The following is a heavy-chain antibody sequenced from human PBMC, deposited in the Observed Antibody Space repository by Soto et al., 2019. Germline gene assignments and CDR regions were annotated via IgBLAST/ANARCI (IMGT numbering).Heavy chain of an antibody. V-gene: IGHV5-51*01. CDR2: IFPSDSDT. J-gene: IGHJ5*02. CDR1: GYTFTNSW. Sequence: GESLKISCKGSGYTFTNSWLGWVRQMPGKGLEWMGIIFPSDSDTRYSPSFQGQVTISADKSISTAYLQWSSLKASDTAMYYCARHVEPASIAAHYPGAYNWFDPWGQGTLVTVSS. CDR3: ARHVEPASIAAHYPGAYNWFDP. D-gene: IGHD6-6*01.